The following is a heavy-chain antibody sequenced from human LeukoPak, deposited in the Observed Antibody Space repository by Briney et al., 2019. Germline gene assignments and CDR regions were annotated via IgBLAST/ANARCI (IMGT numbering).Heavy chain of an antibody. J-gene: IGHJ4*02. D-gene: IGHD5-18*01. CDR3: ARDWSYGFNY. CDR2: ISGSSTYT. CDR1: GFTFSSYT. Sequence: GGSLRLSCAASGFTFSSYTMNWVRQAPGKGLEWVSSISGSSTYTYHAESVKGRFTISRDNAKNSLYLQMDSLRAEDTAVYYCARDWSYGFNYWGQGTLVTVSS. V-gene: IGHV3-21*01.